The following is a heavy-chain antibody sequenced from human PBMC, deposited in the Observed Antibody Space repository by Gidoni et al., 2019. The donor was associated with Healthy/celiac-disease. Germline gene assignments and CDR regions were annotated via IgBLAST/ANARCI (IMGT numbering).Heavy chain of an antibody. J-gene: IGHJ4*02. D-gene: IGHD2-2*02. CDR1: GFTVSSNY. V-gene: IGHV3-53*01. CDR2: IYSGGST. CDR3: ARVEYCSSTSCYMGGFDY. Sequence: EVQLVESGGGLIQPGGSLRLSCAASGFTVSSNYMGWVRQAPGKGLEGVSVIYSGGSTYYADSVKGRFTISRDNSKNTLYLQMNSLRAEDTAVYYCARVEYCSSTSCYMGGFDYWGQGTLVTVSS.